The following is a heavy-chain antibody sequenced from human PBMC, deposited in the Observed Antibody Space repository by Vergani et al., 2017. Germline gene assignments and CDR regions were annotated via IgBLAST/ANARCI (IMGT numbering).Heavy chain of an antibody. CDR1: GYTFTSYY. CDR2: INPSGGST. D-gene: IGHD3-16*01. V-gene: IGHV1-46*01. CDR3: ARERGNDPFPSYYYYYGMDV. J-gene: IGHJ6*02. Sequence: QVQLVQSGAEVKKPGASVKVSCKASGYTFTSYYMHWVRQAPGQGLEWMGIINPSGGSTSYAQKFQGRVTMTRDTSISTAYMGLSRLRSDDTAVYYCARERGNDPFPSYYYYYGMDVWGQGTTVTVSS.